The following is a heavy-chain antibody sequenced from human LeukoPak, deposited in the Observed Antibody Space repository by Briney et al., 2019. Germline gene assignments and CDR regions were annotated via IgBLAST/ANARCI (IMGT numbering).Heavy chain of an antibody. D-gene: IGHD3-22*01. CDR1: GGTFSSYA. CDR3: ARYYYDSSGYYGFDY. J-gene: IGHJ4*02. Sequence: GSSVKVSCKASGGTFSSYAISWVRQAPGQGLEWMGGIIPIFGTANYAQKFQGRVTITADESTSTAYMELSSLRSEDTAVYYCARYYYDSSGYYGFDYWGQGTLVTVSS. CDR2: IIPIFGTA. V-gene: IGHV1-69*01.